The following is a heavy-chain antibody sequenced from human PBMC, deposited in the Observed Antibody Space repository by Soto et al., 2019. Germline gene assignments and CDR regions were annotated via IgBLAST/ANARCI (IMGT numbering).Heavy chain of an antibody. CDR1: GFTFGSYA. V-gene: IGHV3-23*01. Sequence: LRXPFASSGFTFGSYAMSWVRQSPGKGLEWVSAISGSVGSTYYADSVKGRFTISRDNSKNTLYLQMNSLRAEDTAVYYCAMVTWWVYADYYGMDVWGQGTTVTVSS. D-gene: IGHD2-8*01. J-gene: IGHJ6*02. CDR2: ISGSVGST. CDR3: AMVTWWVYADYYGMDV.